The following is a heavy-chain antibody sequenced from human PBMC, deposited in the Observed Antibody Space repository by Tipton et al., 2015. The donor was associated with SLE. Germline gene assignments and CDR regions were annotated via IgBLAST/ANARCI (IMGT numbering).Heavy chain of an antibody. Sequence: TLSLTCAVSGGSISSDGYSRSWIRQPPGKGLEWIGYIYHSGSTYYNPSLKSRVTISVDRSKNQFSLKLSSVTAADTAVYYCSEGYYFDYWGQGTLVTVSS. CDR3: SEGYYFDY. J-gene: IGHJ4*02. V-gene: IGHV4-30-2*01. CDR2: IYHSGST. CDR1: GGSISSDGYS.